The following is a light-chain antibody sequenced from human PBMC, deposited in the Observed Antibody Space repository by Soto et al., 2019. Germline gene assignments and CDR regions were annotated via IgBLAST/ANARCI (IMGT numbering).Light chain of an antibody. CDR1: QDVRYD. CDR3: LQHNTYPRA. CDR2: AAS. V-gene: IGKV1-17*01. Sequence: DIQMTQSPSSLSASVGDRVTITCRANQDVRYDLAWYQQKPGNAPKRLIYAASTLQSGVPSRFIGGGSGTDFTLTISSLQPEDFATYYCLQHNTYPRAFGQGTRVDIK. J-gene: IGKJ1*01.